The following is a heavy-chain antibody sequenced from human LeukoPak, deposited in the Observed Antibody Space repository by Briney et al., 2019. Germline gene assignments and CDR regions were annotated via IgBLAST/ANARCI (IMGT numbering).Heavy chain of an antibody. Sequence: ASVKVSCKASGYTFTSYGISWVRQAPGQGLEWMGWISAYNGNTNYAQKLQGRVTMTTDTSTSTAYMELRSLRSDDTAVYYCATQNRGYYYDSSGYYPLAYWGQGTLVTVSS. CDR2: ISAYNGNT. CDR1: GYTFTSYG. V-gene: IGHV1-18*01. J-gene: IGHJ4*02. CDR3: ATQNRGYYYDSSGYYPLAY. D-gene: IGHD3-22*01.